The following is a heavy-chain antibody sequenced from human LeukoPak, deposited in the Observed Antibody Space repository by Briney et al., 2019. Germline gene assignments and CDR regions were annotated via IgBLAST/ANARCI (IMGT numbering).Heavy chain of an antibody. CDR2: IWYDGSNK. CDR1: GFTFSSYW. CDR3: ARDHIAVAGLIDY. Sequence: GGSLRLSCAASGFTFSSYWVSWVRRAPGKGLEWVAVIWYDGSNKYYADSVKGRFTISRDNSKNTLYLQMNSLRAEDTAVYYCARDHIAVAGLIDYWGQGTLVTVSS. J-gene: IGHJ4*02. D-gene: IGHD6-19*01. V-gene: IGHV3-33*08.